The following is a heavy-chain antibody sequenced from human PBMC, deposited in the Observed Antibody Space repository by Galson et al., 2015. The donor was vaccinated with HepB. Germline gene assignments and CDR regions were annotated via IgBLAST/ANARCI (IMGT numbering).Heavy chain of an antibody. J-gene: IGHJ4*02. D-gene: IGHD5-18*01. CDR3: ARETISGNGGHNYGYSGDY. CDR2: ISGYNGDT. CDR1: GYTFTRYG. V-gene: IGHV1-18*04. Sequence: SVKVSCKASGYTFTRYGISWVRQAPGQGLEWRGWISGYNGDTNYAQKLQGSVTMTTDTSTTTAFMELRSLRSDDTAVYYCARETISGNGGHNYGYSGDYWGQGTLVTVST.